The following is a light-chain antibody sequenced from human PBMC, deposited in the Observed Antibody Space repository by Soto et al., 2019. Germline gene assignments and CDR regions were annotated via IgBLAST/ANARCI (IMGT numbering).Light chain of an antibody. CDR2: DVS. V-gene: IGLV2-14*03. J-gene: IGLJ1*01. CDR3: SSYTSSSLHV. Sequence: QSVLTQPASVSGSPGQSMTISCTKTSSDVGGYNYVSWYQQHPGKAPKLMIYDVSNRPSGVSNRFSGSKSGNTASLTISGLQAEDEADYYCSSYTSSSLHVFGTGTKVTVL. CDR1: SSDVGGYNY.